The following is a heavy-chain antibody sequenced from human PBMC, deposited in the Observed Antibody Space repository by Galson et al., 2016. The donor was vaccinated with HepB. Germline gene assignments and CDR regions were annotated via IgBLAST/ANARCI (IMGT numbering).Heavy chain of an antibody. CDR1: GYSFTSYW. CDR3: ARRPPVTGRSGHYFDS. V-gene: IGHV5-51*01. CDR2: IYPGDSDT. J-gene: IGHJ4*02. D-gene: IGHD4-11*01. Sequence: QSGAEVKKPGESLKISCKGSGYSFTSYWIGWVRQMPGKDLEWMGIIYPGDSDTRYSPSFQGQVTISADKSISTAYLQWSSLKASDTAMYYCARRPPVTGRSGHYFDSWGQGTLVTVSS.